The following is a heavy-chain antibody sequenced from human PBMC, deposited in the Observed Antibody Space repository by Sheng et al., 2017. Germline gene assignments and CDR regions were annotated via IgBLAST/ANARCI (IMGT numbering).Heavy chain of an antibody. V-gene: IGHV4-34*01. CDR2: VNHSGSS. J-gene: IGHJ6*02. Sequence: QVQLQQWGAGLLKPSETLSLTCAVYGGSFSGYYWSWIRQPPREGAWSGLGKVNHSGSSNYNPSLKSRVTISVDTSKNQFSLKLSSVTAADTAVYYCARVRAVVYYYYYGMDVWGQGTTVTVSS. CDR3: ARVRAVVYYYYYGMDV. CDR1: GGSFSGYY.